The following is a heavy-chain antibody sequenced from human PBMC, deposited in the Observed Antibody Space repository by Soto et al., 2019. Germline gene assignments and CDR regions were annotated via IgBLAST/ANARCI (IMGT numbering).Heavy chain of an antibody. Sequence: GGSLRLSCAASGFTFSSYGMHWVRQAPGKGLEWVAVIPYDGSNKYYADSVKGRFTISRDNSKNTLYLQMNSLRAEDTAVYYCAKSRPGWELDDAFDIWGQGTMVTVSS. D-gene: IGHD1-26*01. V-gene: IGHV3-30*18. J-gene: IGHJ3*02. CDR3: AKSRPGWELDDAFDI. CDR1: GFTFSSYG. CDR2: IPYDGSNK.